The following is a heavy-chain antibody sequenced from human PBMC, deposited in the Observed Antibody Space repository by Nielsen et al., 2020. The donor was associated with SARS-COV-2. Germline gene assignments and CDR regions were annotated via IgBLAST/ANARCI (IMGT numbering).Heavy chain of an antibody. J-gene: IGHJ3*02. D-gene: IGHD3-16*01. CDR2: ISSSSSYI. V-gene: IGHV3-21*01. Sequence: WLRQHAGKGLEWVSSISSSSSYIYYADSVKGRFTISRDNAKNSLYLQMNSLRAEDTAVYYCARDSAELGGDAFDIWGQGTMVTVS. CDR3: ARDSAELGGDAFDI.